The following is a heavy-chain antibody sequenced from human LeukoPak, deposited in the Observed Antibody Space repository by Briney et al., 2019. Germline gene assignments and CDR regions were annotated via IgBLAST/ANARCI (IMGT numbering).Heavy chain of an antibody. CDR2: ISTNSDIR. D-gene: IGHD3-16*01. J-gene: IGHJ5*02. CDR3: ARDWGAMNNCFDP. V-gene: IGHV1-18*01. Sequence: PLASVKVSCKASGYTFTNYGISWVRQAPGQGLEWTGWISTNSDIRTYAQTLQGRFTMTTDTATTTAYMELNNLTFDDTAVYYCARDWGAMNNCFDPWGQGTPVTVSS. CDR1: GYTFTNYG.